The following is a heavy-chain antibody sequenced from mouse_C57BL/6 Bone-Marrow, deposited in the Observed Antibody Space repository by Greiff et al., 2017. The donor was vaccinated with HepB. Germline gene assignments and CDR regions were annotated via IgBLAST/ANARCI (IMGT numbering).Heavy chain of an antibody. CDR3: ARDRGRAPGYFDF. CDR1: GFTFSSYA. J-gene: IGHJ1*03. D-gene: IGHD3-3*01. V-gene: IGHV5-4*01. Sequence: EVMLVESGGGLVKPGGSLKLSCAASGFTFSSYAMSWVRQTPEKRLEWVATISDGGSYTYYPDNVKGRFTITRDNAKNNQYLQMSHLKSENTAIYDCARDRGRAPGYFDFWGKGTTVTVSS. CDR2: ISDGGSYT.